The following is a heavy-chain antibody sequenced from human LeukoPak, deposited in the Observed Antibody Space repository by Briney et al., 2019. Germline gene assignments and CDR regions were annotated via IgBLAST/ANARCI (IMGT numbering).Heavy chain of an antibody. V-gene: IGHV1-2*02. Sequence: ASVKVSCKASGYTFTSYYMHWVRQAPGQGLEWMGWINPNSGGTNYAQKFQGRVTMTRDTSISTAYMELSRLRSDDTAVYYCARGDTIFGVVMPDYWGQGTLVTVSS. CDR1: GYTFTSYY. D-gene: IGHD3-3*01. J-gene: IGHJ4*02. CDR3: ARGDTIFGVVMPDY. CDR2: INPNSGGT.